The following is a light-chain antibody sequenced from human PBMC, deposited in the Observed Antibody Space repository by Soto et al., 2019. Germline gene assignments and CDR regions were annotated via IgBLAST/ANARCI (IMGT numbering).Light chain of an antibody. Sequence: DIVMTQSPLSLPVTPGEPASISCRSSQSLLHSSGRYYLDWYLQKPGQSPQLLIYLGSHRASGGSDRFSGTPSGKYFTLTISSVDAEDVGIYSCIQALQTPFAFGGGTMAEIK. CDR2: LGS. CDR3: IQALQTPFA. V-gene: IGKV2-28*01. CDR1: QSLLHSSGRYY. J-gene: IGKJ4*01.